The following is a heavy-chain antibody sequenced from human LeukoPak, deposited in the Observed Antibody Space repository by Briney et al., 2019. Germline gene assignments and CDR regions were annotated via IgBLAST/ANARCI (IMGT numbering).Heavy chain of an antibody. D-gene: IGHD2-15*01. J-gene: IGHJ4*02. CDR3: ARIASGGIPFNY. Sequence: GGSLRLSCAASGFTFSNYWMTWVRQAPGKGLEWVANIKRDGSEKYYVDSVKGRFTISRDNAKNSLYLQMNSLRAEDTAVYYCARIASGGIPFNYWGQGTLVTVSS. CDR1: GFTFSNYW. V-gene: IGHV3-7*01. CDR2: IKRDGSEK.